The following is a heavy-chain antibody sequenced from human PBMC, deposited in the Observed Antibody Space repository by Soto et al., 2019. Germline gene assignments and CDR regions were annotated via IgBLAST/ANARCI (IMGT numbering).Heavy chain of an antibody. CDR2: IYYTGRT. Sequence: QVQLQESGPGLVKPSQTLSLACTVSDGSVSRGGYYWSWIRQSPGKNLEWIGNIYYTGRTSYNPSLKSRLTISLETSKRQCSLRLASVSAADTAVYYCAREGSYHYFDYWGQGALVTVSS. D-gene: IGHD1-26*01. V-gene: IGHV4-31*03. J-gene: IGHJ4*02. CDR1: DGSVSRGGYY. CDR3: AREGSYHYFDY.